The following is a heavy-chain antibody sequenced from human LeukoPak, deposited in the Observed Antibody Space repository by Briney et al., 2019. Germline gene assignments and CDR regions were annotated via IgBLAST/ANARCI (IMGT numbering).Heavy chain of an antibody. CDR3: AREPGAVAGINEAESYLDY. CDR1: GGTFSSYA. J-gene: IGHJ4*02. D-gene: IGHD6-19*01. Sequence: SVKVSCKASGGTFSSYAISWVRQAPGQGLEWMGGIIPIFGTANYAQKFQGRVTITADESTSTAYTELSSLRSEDTAVYYCAREPGAVAGINEAESYLDYWGQGTLVTVSS. CDR2: IIPIFGTA. V-gene: IGHV1-69*13.